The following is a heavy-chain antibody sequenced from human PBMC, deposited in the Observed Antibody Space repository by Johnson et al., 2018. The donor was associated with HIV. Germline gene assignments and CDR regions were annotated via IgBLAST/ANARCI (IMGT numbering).Heavy chain of an antibody. J-gene: IGHJ3*02. D-gene: IGHD3-9*01. CDR1: GFTFNSHW. Sequence: VQLVESGGGLVQPGGSLRLSCAASGFTFNSHWMSWVRQAPGKGLEWVANIKQDGSEKHYVDSVKGRFTISRDNANSSLFLQMNNLRAEDTAVYYCARDHLRYFDWLLYEGGAFDIWGQGTMVTVSS. CDR2: IKQDGSEK. CDR3: ARDHLRYFDWLLYEGGAFDI. V-gene: IGHV3-7*01.